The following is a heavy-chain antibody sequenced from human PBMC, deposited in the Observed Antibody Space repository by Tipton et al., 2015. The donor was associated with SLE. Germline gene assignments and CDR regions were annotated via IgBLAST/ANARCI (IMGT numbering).Heavy chain of an antibody. CDR1: GFTFSSYA. D-gene: IGHD6-19*01. CDR2: IYSGGSST. V-gene: IGHV3-23*03. Sequence: GSLRLSCAASGFTFSSYAMSWVRQAPGKGLEWVSVIYSGGSSTYYADSVKGRFTISRDNSKNTLYLQMNSLRAEDTAVYYCAKVAVAGRDYWGQGTLVTVSS. J-gene: IGHJ4*02. CDR3: AKVAVAGRDY.